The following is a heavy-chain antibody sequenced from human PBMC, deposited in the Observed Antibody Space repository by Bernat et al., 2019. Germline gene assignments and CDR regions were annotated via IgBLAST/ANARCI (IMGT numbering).Heavy chain of an antibody. J-gene: IGHJ4*02. CDR3: GSVGGGMTTVTPVGY. CDR2: ISSSSSYI. Sequence: EVQLVESGGGLVKPGGSLRLSCAASGFTFSSYSMNWVRQAPGKGLDWVSSISSSSSYIYDADSVKGRFTISSDNAKNSLYLQMNSLRAEDTAVYYCGSVGGGMTTVTPVGYWGQGTLVTVSS. V-gene: IGHV3-21*01. CDR1: GFTFSSYS. D-gene: IGHD4-17*01.